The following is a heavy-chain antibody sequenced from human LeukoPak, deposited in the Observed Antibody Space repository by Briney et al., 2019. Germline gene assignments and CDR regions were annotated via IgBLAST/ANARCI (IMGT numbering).Heavy chain of an antibody. J-gene: IGHJ6*02. D-gene: IGHD4-11*01. CDR3: ARHTVTTERGYYYGMDV. CDR1: GVSFSGYY. Sequence: SETLSLTCAVYGVSFSGYYWSWIRQPPGKGLEWIGEINHSGSTNYNPSLKSRVTISVDTSKNQFSLKLSSVTAADTAVYYCARHTVTTERGYYYGMDVWGQGTTVTVSS. V-gene: IGHV4-34*01. CDR2: INHSGST.